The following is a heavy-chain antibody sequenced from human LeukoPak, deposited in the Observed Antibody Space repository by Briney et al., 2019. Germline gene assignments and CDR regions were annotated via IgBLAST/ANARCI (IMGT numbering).Heavy chain of an antibody. V-gene: IGHV4-61*02. CDR1: GGSISSGSYY. CDR2: IYTSGST. J-gene: IGHJ6*03. D-gene: IGHD1-26*01. Sequence: SQTLSLTCTVSGGSISSGSYYWSWIRQPAGKGLEWIGRIYTSGSTNYNPSLKSRVTISVDMPKNQFSLKLSSVTAADTAVYYCASAHSGSYYMDVWGQGTTVTVSS. CDR3: ASAHSGSYYMDV.